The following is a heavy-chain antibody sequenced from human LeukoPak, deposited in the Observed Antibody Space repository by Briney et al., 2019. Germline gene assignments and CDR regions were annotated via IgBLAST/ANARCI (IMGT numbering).Heavy chain of an antibody. CDR1: GYTLTELS. J-gene: IGHJ4*02. D-gene: IGHD2-2*01. CDR3: ATGLLCSRTSCPDY. V-gene: IGHV1-24*01. CDR2: FDPEDGEI. Sequence: ASVKVSCKVSGYTLTELSMHWMRQAPGKGLEWMGGFDPEDGEIIYAQKFQGRVTMTEDTSTDTAYMELSSLRSEDTAVYYCATGLLCSRTSCPDYWGRGTLVTVSS.